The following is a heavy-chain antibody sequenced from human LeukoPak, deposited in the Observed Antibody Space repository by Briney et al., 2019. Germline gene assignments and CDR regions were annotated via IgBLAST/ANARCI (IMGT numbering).Heavy chain of an antibody. CDR2: INPNSGGT. CDR1: GYTFTGYY. D-gene: IGHD2-8*01. V-gene: IGHV1-2*02. CDR3: ARSARHCNNGVCFTDYYIDL. Sequence: ASVKVSCKASGYTFTGYYMHWVRQAPGQGLEWTGWINPNSGGTNYAQKFQGRVTMTRDTSISTAYMELSSLTSDDTAVYYCARSARHCNNGVCFTDYYIDLWGKGTTVIVSS. J-gene: IGHJ6*03.